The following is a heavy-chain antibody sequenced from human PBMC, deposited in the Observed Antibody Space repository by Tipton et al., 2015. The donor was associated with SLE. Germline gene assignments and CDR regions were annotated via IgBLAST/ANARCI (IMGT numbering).Heavy chain of an antibody. V-gene: IGHV4-38-2*02. CDR2: MSQTGIT. Sequence: TLSLTCTVSGYSITSGYYWGWIRQPPGKGLEWIGSMSQTGITYYNPTLMSRVTISGDTSKNQFSLKLSSVTAADTAVYYCARQSDTTMVAYFDSWGQGTVVTVSS. CDR1: GYSITSGYY. CDR3: ARQSDTTMVAYFDS. D-gene: IGHD5-18*01. J-gene: IGHJ4*02.